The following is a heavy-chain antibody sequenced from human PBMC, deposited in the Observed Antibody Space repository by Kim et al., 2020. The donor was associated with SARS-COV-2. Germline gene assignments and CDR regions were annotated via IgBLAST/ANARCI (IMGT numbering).Heavy chain of an antibody. J-gene: IGHJ5*02. Sequence: GGSLRLSCAASGFTFSSYSMNWVRQAPGKGLEWVSYISSSSSTIYYADSVKGRFTISRDNAKNSLYLQMNSLRDEDTAVYYCARGVESQFGSGFWSGYPNNWFDPWGQGTLVTVSS. CDR2: ISSSSSTI. CDR3: ARGVESQFGSGFWSGYPNNWFDP. D-gene: IGHD3-3*01. CDR1: GFTFSSYS. V-gene: IGHV3-48*02.